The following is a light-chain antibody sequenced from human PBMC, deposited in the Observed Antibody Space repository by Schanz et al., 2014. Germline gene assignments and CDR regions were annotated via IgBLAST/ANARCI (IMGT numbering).Light chain of an antibody. CDR2: DAS. V-gene: IGKV3-20*01. Sequence: DIVLTQSPGTLSLSPGERATLSCRASQSVISSYLAWHQQKPGQAPMLLIYDASKRATGIPARFSGSGSGTEFTLTISSLQPDDFATYYCQKYDRAPWTFGQGTRVEIK. CDR3: QKYDRAPWT. CDR1: QSVISSY. J-gene: IGKJ1*01.